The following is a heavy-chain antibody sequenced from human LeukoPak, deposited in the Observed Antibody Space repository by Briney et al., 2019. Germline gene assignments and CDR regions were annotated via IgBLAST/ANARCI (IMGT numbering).Heavy chain of an antibody. V-gene: IGHV3-7*01. D-gene: IGHD3-3*01. CDR1: GFTFSSYA. CDR3: ARDKRITIFGVVIPEPDAFDI. Sequence: GSLRXSCAASGFTFSSYAMSWVRQAPGKGLEWVANIKQDGSEKYYVDSVKGRFTISRDNAKNSLYLQMNSLRAEDTAVYYCARDKRITIFGVVIPEPDAFDIWGQGTMVTVSS. J-gene: IGHJ3*02. CDR2: IKQDGSEK.